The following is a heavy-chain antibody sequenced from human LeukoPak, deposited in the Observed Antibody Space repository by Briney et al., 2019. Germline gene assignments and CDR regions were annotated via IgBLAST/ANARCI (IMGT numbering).Heavy chain of an antibody. Sequence: GGSLRLSCAASGFTFDDYAMHWVRQAPGKGLEWVSGISWNSGSIGYADSVKGRFTISRDNAKNSLYLQMNSLRAEDTALYYCAKDLAGAIAAAGDAFDIWGQGTMVTVSS. CDR3: AKDLAGAIAAAGDAFDI. CDR2: ISWNSGSI. D-gene: IGHD6-13*01. CDR1: GFTFDDYA. V-gene: IGHV3-9*01. J-gene: IGHJ3*02.